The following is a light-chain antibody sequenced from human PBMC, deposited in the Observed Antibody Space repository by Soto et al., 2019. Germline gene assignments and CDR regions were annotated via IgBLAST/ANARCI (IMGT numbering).Light chain of an antibody. J-gene: IGLJ1*01. CDR1: SSNIGAGYD. V-gene: IGLV1-40*01. CDR2: ANS. Sequence: QAVVTQPPSVSGAPGQRVTISCTGSSSNIGAGYDVHWYQQLPGTAPKLLIYANSNRPSGVPGRFSGSKSGTAASLAITGLQAEDESDYYCQSYDSSLYGYVFGTGTKLTVL. CDR3: QSYDSSLYGYV.